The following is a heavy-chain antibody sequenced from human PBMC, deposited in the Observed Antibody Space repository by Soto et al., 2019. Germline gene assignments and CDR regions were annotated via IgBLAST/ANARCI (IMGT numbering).Heavy chain of an antibody. CDR3: LRQGYGALHGLVDV. D-gene: IGHD1-26*01. J-gene: IGHJ6*02. CDR2: VHDRWGS. V-gene: IGHV4-59*08. CDR1: GGSISAYY. Sequence: SETLSLTCTVPGGSISAYYRAWIRLPPGKGLEWIGSVHDRWGSPYNPSLKSRVAISLDTSKSRFSLKMTSVTAPDTAVYYFLRQGYGALHGLVDVSTRGSSVIGSS.